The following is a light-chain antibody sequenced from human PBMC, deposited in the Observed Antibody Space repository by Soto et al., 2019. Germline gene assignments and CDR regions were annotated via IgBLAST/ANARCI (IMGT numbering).Light chain of an antibody. CDR2: AAS. J-gene: IGKJ3*01. V-gene: IGKV1-27*01. CDR3: PKYNSATCT. Sequence: DVQMTQSPSSLSASVGDRVTITCRASQGISNYLAWYQQKPGKVPKLLIYAASTLHSGVPSRFSGSGSGTDFTLTISRLQPEDVATYYCPKYNSATCTFGPGTKVHIK. CDR1: QGISNY.